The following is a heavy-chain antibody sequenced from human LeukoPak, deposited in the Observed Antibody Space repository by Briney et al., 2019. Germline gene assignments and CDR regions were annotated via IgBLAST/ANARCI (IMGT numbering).Heavy chain of an antibody. D-gene: IGHD3-10*01. CDR2: INHSGST. V-gene: IGHV4-34*01. CDR3: ARKRGYYGSGSYLAFDI. Sequence: SETLSLTCAVYGGSFSGYYWSWIRQPPGKGLERIGEINHSGSTNYNPSLKSRVTISVDTSKNQFSLKLSSVTAADTAVYYCARKRGYYGSGSYLAFDIWGQGTMVTVSS. J-gene: IGHJ3*02. CDR1: GGSFSGYY.